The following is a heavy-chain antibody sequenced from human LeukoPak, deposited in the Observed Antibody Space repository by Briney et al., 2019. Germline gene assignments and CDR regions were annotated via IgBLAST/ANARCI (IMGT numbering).Heavy chain of an antibody. V-gene: IGHV4-59*01. CDR2: IYYSGST. CDR3: ARVAVTTFLFDY. Sequence: SKTLSLTCTVSGGSISSYYWSWIRQPPGKGLEWIGYIYYSGSTNYNPSLKSRVTISVDTSKNQFSLKVSSVTAADTAVYYCARVAVTTFLFDYWGQGTLVTVSS. J-gene: IGHJ4*02. CDR1: GGSISSYY. D-gene: IGHD4-17*01.